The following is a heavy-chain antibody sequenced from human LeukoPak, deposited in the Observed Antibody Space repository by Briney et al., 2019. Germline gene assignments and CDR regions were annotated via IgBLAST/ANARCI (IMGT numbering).Heavy chain of an antibody. CDR1: GFAFSSYS. Sequence: GGSLRLSCAASGFAFSSYSMNWVRQAPGKGLEWISYISSDSNIIYYADSVKGRFTISRDNAKNALYLQMNSLRAEDTAVYYCARTFVYWGQGTLVTVSS. V-gene: IGHV3-48*04. CDR3: ARTFVY. J-gene: IGHJ4*02. CDR2: ISSDSNII.